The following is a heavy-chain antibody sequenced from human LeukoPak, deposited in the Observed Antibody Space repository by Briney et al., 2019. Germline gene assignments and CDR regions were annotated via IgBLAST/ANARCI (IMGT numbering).Heavy chain of an antibody. D-gene: IGHD1-26*01. CDR1: GFTLNDYA. V-gene: IGHV3-43*02. J-gene: IGHJ5*02. CDR2: ISGDGDST. Sequence: GGSLRLSCVASGFTLNDYALHWVRQAPGKGLEWISLISGDGDSTYYADSVKGRFTISRDNSKNSLYLQMSSLSAEDTAVYYCAKGVRSGTYYNCFDPWGQGTLVTVSS. CDR3: AKGVRSGTYYNCFDP.